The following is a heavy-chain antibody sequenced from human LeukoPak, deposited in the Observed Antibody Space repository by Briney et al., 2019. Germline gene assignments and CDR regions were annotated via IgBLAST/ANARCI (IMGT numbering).Heavy chain of an antibody. V-gene: IGHV3-9*01. CDR2: ISWNSGTI. CDR1: GFTFDDYA. D-gene: IGHD5-18*01. J-gene: IGHJ4*02. Sequence: PGRSLRLSCAASGFTFDDYAIHRVRQVPGKGLEWVSGISWNSGTIGYEVSVKGRFTISRDNAKNSLYLQMNSLRAEDTALYYCAKERIVGGYRYGPFDHWGQGTLVTVSS. CDR3: AKERIVGGYRYGPFDH.